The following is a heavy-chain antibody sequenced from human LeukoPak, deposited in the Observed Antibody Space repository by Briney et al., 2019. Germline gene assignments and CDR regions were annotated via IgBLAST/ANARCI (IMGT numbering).Heavy chain of an antibody. Sequence: SETLSLTCTVSGGSISRYYWSWIREPPGKGLEWIGYIYYSGSTNYNPSLKSRVTISVDTSKNQFSLKLSSVTAAVTAVYYCARALITMIVEDWGQGTLVTVSS. V-gene: IGHV4-59*08. J-gene: IGHJ4*02. CDR2: IYYSGST. D-gene: IGHD3-22*01. CDR1: GGSISRYY. CDR3: ARALITMIVED.